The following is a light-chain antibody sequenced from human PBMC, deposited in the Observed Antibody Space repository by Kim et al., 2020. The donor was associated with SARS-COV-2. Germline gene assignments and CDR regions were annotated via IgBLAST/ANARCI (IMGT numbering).Light chain of an antibody. V-gene: IGKV3-20*01. J-gene: IGKJ1*01. CDR1: QTISGSY. CDR2: AAS. Sequence: SPGERATLSCRASQTISGSYLAWYQQKPGQAPRRLIYAASSSDTDNPVRFSGSGSGTDFTLTISRLEAEDFAVYYCQQYGSSPWTFGQGTKVDIK. CDR3: QQYGSSPWT.